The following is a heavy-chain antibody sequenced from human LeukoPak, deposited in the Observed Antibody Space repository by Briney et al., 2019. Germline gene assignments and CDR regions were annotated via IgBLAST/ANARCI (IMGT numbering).Heavy chain of an antibody. J-gene: IGHJ4*02. CDR2: IYYSGST. V-gene: IGHV4-59*12. CDR1: GGSISSYY. Sequence: SETLSLTCTVSGGSISSYYWSWIRQPPGKGLEWIGYIYYSGSTYYNPSLKSRVTISVDTSKNQFSLKLSSVTAADTAVYYCARTVIAVAGTGKNGFDYWGQGTLVTVSS. CDR3: ARTVIAVAGTGKNGFDY. D-gene: IGHD6-19*01.